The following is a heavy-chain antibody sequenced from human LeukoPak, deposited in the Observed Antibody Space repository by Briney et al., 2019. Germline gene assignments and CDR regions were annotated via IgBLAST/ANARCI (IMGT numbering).Heavy chain of an antibody. CDR2: ISGSGGST. V-gene: IGHV3-23*01. J-gene: IGHJ4*02. Sequence: GGSLRLSCAASGFTFSNFGMSWVRQAPGKGLEWVSAISGSGGSTYYADSVKGRFTISRDNSKNTLYLQMNSLRAEDTAVYYCAKPYGSGSYYNVPFDYWGQGTLVTVSS. CDR3: AKPYGSGSYYNVPFDY. CDR1: GFTFSNFG. D-gene: IGHD3-10*01.